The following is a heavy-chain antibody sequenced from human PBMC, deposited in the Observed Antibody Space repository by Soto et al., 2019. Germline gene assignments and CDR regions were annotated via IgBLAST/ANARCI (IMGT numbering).Heavy chain of an antibody. CDR1: GFTFSSNW. J-gene: IGHJ4*02. CDR2: IKQDGSET. V-gene: IGHV3-7*01. Sequence: PGGSLRLSCAASGFTFSSNWMNWVRQFPGKGLEWVANIKQDGSETYYADSVKGRFTISRDNAKNSLYLQMNSLRAEDTAVYYCARDRGHCSGGTCYSVLDYWGQGTLVTVSS. CDR3: ARDRGHCSGGTCYSVLDY. D-gene: IGHD2-15*01.